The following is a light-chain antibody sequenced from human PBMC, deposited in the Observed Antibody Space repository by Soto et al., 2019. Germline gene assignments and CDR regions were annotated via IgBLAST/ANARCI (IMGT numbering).Light chain of an antibody. CDR2: EGS. V-gene: IGLV2-23*01. J-gene: IGLJ1*01. CDR1: SSDVGSYNL. Sequence: QSALTQPASVSGSPGQSITISCTGTSSDVGSYNLVSWYQQHPGKAPKVMIYEGSKRPSGVSDRFSGSKSGNTASLTISGPQAEDEADYYCCSYAGNTLYVFGTGTKLTVL. CDR3: CSYAGNTLYV.